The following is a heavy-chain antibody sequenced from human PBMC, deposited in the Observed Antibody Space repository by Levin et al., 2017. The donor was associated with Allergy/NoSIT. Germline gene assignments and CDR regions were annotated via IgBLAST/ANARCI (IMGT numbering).Heavy chain of an antibody. CDR1: GDSIRGYY. Sequence: SDTLSLTCTVSGDSIRGYYWSWIRQPAGKGLEWIGQIYSSGSTKYNPSLRGRGTLSIDTPKNHFALKLTPVTAAETAVYYCARESASATSGFLFDYWGQGILVTVSS. CDR2: IYSSGST. J-gene: IGHJ4*02. V-gene: IGHV4-4*07. D-gene: IGHD3-22*01. CDR3: ARESASATSGFLFDY.